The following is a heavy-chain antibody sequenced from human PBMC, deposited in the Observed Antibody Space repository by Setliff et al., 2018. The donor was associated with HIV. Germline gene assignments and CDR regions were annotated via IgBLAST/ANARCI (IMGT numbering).Heavy chain of an antibody. D-gene: IGHD5-12*01. CDR3: ARGATITYYFDY. CDR1: GYTFTSYD. Sequence: SVKVSCKGSGYTFTSYDINWVRQAPGQGLEWMGWMNPNSGNTGYAQKFQGRVTITADESTSTAYMELSSLRSEDTAVYYCARGATITYYFDYWGQGTLVTVSS. CDR2: MNPNSGNT. J-gene: IGHJ4*02. V-gene: IGHV1-8*03.